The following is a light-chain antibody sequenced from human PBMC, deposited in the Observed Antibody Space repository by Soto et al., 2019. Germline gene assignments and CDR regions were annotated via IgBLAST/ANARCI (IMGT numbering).Light chain of an antibody. CDR3: QQYGSSPPYT. CDR1: QSVSGSY. J-gene: IGKJ2*01. V-gene: IGKV3-20*01. CDR2: GSS. Sequence: EIVLTQSPGTLSLSPGERATLSCRASQSVSGSYLAWYQQKPCQSPRLLIYGSSDRANGIPDRFSGSGSGTDFPLTISRVEHEELAVYYCQQYGSSPPYTCGQGTRLEIK.